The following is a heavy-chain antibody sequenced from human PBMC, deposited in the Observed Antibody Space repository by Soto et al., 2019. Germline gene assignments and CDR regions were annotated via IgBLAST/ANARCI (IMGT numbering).Heavy chain of an antibody. CDR3: AREGESAGRNAFDI. CDR1: GGSFSGYY. Sequence: QVQLQQWGAGLLKPSETLSLTCAVYGGSFSGYYWSWIRQPPGKGLEWIGEINHSGSTNYNPSLKSRVTIPVDTSKNQFSLKLSSVTAADTAVYYCAREGESAGRNAFDIWGQGTMVTVSS. V-gene: IGHV4-34*01. J-gene: IGHJ3*02. CDR2: INHSGST. D-gene: IGHD3-10*01.